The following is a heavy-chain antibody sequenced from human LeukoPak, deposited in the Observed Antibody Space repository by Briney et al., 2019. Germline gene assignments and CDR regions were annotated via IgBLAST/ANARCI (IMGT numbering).Heavy chain of an antibody. D-gene: IGHD6-13*01. V-gene: IGHV4-4*07. CDR2: IYTSGST. J-gene: IGHJ5*02. CDR3: ARGGAAAGIYNWFDP. Sequence: KPSETLSLTCTVSGGSISSYYWSWIRQPAGKGLEWIGRIYTSGSTNYNPSLKSRVTMSVDTSKNQFSLKLSSVTAADTAVYYCARGGAAAGIYNWFDPWGQGTLVTVSS. CDR1: GGSISSYY.